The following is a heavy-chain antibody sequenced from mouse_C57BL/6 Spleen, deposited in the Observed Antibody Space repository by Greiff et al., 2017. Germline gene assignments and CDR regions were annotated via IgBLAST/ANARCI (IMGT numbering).Heavy chain of an antibody. CDR3: ARWIYYEDVEEMDY. CDR2: IDPNSGGT. V-gene: IGHV1-72*01. Sequence: VQLQQPGAELVKPGASVKLSCKASGYTFTSYWMHWVKQRPGRGLEWIGRIDPNSGGTKYNENFKSKATLTVDKPSSTAFMQLNSLTSEDSAVYYCARWIYYEDVEEMDYWSQGTAVTVSS. CDR1: GYTFTSYW. D-gene: IGHD2-4*01. J-gene: IGHJ4*01.